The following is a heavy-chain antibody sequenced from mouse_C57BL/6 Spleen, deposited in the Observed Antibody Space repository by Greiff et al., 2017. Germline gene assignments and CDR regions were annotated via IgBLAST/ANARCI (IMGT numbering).Heavy chain of an antibody. Sequence: EVKVEESGGGLVQPGGSMKLSCVASGFTFSNYWMNWVRQSPEKGLEWVAQIRLKSDNYATHYAESVKGRFTISRDDSQSSVYLQMNNLRAEDTGIYYCTGPFAYWGQGTLVTVSA. V-gene: IGHV6-3*01. CDR2: IRLKSDNYAT. CDR3: TGPFAY. J-gene: IGHJ3*01. CDR1: GFTFSNYW.